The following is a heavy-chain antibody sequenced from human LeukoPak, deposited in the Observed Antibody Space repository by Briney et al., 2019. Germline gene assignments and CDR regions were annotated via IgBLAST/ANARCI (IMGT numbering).Heavy chain of an antibody. Sequence: GGSLRLSCAASAFSLNAYNMNWVRQAPGKGLEWVSSISYTGTYIYYAHSVKGRFTISRDNAQNSLYLQMNRLRAEDTAIYYCVRDRGTYRPIDYWGQGTLVTVSS. CDR2: ISYTGTYI. V-gene: IGHV3-21*04. J-gene: IGHJ4*02. CDR1: AFSLNAYN. D-gene: IGHD1-26*01. CDR3: VRDRGTYRPIDY.